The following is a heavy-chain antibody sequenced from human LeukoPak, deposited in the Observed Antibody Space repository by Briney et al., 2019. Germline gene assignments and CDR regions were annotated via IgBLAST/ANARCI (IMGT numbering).Heavy chain of an antibody. Sequence: GGSLRLSCAASGFTYTNDWMHWFRQAPGKGPLWVSRINPDATIIDYADSVKGRFTISRDNAKNLLYLQMNGLRADDTAVYYCAKDLSWNTADRWGQGTLVAVSS. D-gene: IGHD1/OR15-1a*01. J-gene: IGHJ5*02. CDR1: GFTYTNDW. V-gene: IGHV3-74*01. CDR3: AKDLSWNTADR. CDR2: INPDATII.